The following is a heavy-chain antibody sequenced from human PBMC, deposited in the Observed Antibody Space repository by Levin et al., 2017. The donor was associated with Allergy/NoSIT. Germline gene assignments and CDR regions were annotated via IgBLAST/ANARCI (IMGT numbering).Heavy chain of an antibody. V-gene: IGHV3-7*01. CDR2: IKQDGSEK. Sequence: GGSLRLSCAASGFTFSSYWMSWVRQAPGKGLEWVANIKQDGSEKYYVDSVKGRFTISRDNAKNSLYLQMNSLRAEDTAVYYCARAAFYDSSLFDYWGQGTLVTVSS. CDR3: ARAAFYDSSLFDY. D-gene: IGHD3-22*01. CDR1: GFTFSSYW. J-gene: IGHJ4*02.